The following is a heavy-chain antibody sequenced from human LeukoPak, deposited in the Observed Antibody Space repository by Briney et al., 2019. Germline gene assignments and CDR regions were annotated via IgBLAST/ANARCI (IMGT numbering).Heavy chain of an antibody. CDR1: GFTFSSSA. J-gene: IGHJ4*02. CDR3: AKEDDFWSGYYFDY. CDR2: ISGSGGST. V-gene: IGHV3-23*01. Sequence: GVSLRLSCAASGFTFSSSAMSWVRQAPGKGLEWVSGISGSGGSTYYAESVKGRFTISRDNSKNTLYLQMNTLRAEDTAVYYCAKEDDFWSGYYFDYWGQGTLVTVSS. D-gene: IGHD3-3*01.